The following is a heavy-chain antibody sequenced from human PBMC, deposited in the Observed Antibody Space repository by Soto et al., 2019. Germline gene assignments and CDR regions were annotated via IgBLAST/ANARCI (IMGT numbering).Heavy chain of an antibody. CDR1: VFTFSSYG. CDR3: ARDLFHLGEVAVAGTGRHGMDV. D-gene: IGHD6-19*01. Sequence: HPGGSLRLSCASSVFTFSSYGMHWVRQAPGKGLEWVAVIWYDGNNKYYADSVKGRFTISRDNSKNTLYLQMNSLRAEDTAVYYCARDLFHLGEVAVAGTGRHGMDVWGQGTTVTVSS. CDR2: IWYDGNNK. J-gene: IGHJ6*02. V-gene: IGHV3-33*01.